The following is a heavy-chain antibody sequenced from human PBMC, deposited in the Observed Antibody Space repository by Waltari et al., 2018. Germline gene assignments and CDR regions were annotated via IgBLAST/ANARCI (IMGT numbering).Heavy chain of an antibody. J-gene: IGHJ4*02. V-gene: IGHV4-34*01. CDR2: INHSGST. CDR1: GGSFSGYY. Sequence: QVQLQQWGAGLLKPSETLSLTCAVYGGSFSGYYWSWIRQPPGKGLEWIGEINHSGSTNYNPSLKSRVTISVDTSKNQFSLKLSSVTAADTAVYYCARRRGGYYDSSGYYYDWGQGTLVTVSS. CDR3: ARRRGGYYDSSGYYYD. D-gene: IGHD3-22*01.